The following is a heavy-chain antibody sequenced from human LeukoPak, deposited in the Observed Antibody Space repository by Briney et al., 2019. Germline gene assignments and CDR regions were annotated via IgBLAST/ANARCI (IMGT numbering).Heavy chain of an antibody. D-gene: IGHD6-19*01. V-gene: IGHV1-18*04. CDR1: GYTFTIYG. Sequence: ASVTVSFKASGYTFTIYGSNWVRQAPGQGLEWMGWISGHNGNTNYIQKMQGRVTMTTDTSTNTAYMQLRNLTSDATAVYYCARGPGIAVAGVFDYWGQGSLVTVSS. J-gene: IGHJ4*02. CDR3: ARGPGIAVAGVFDY. CDR2: ISGHNGNT.